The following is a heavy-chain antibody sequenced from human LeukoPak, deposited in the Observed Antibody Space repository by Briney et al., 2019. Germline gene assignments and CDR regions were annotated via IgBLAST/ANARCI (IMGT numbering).Heavy chain of an antibody. J-gene: IGHJ3*02. Sequence: GGSLRLSCAASGFTFSSYWMSWVRQAPGKGLEWVANIKQDGSEKYYVDSVKGRFTISRDNAKSSLYLQMNSLRAEDTAVYYCARPYSTYIGNDAFAIWGQGTMVTVSS. D-gene: IGHD4-11*01. V-gene: IGHV3-7*01. CDR2: IKQDGSEK. CDR1: GFTFSSYW. CDR3: ARPYSTYIGNDAFAI.